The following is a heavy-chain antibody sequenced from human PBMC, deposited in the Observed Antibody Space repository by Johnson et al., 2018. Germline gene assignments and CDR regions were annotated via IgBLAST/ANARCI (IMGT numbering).Heavy chain of an antibody. CDR2: IKSKTDGGTT. V-gene: IGHV3-15*07. J-gene: IGHJ6*02. CDR3: TTDDDYYGMDV. CDR1: GFTFSSYA. Sequence: VQLVESGGGVVQPGRSLRLSCAASGFTFSSYAMHWVRQAPGKGLEWVGRIKSKTDGGTTAYAAPVKGRFTISRDDSKNTLYLQMNSLKTEDTAVYYCTTDDDYYGMDVWGQGTTVTVSS.